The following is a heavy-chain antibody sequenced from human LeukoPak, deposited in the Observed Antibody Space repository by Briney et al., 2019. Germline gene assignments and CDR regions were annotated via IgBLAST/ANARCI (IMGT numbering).Heavy chain of an antibody. Sequence: SSQTLSLTCAISGDSVSSNSAAWNWIRQSPSRGLEWLGRTYYRSKWYNDYAVSVKSRITINPDTSKNQFSLQLNSVTPEDTAVNYCARDIVVVPAALMDVWGQGTTVTVSS. CDR2: TYYRSKWYN. CDR3: ARDIVVVPAALMDV. J-gene: IGHJ6*02. D-gene: IGHD2-2*01. V-gene: IGHV6-1*01. CDR1: GDSVSSNSAA.